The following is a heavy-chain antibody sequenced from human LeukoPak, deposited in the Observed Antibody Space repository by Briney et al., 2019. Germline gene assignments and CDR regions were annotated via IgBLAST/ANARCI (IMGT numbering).Heavy chain of an antibody. Sequence: GGSLRLSCAASGFTFSDYAMHWVRQAPGKGLEWVAVISYDGSDKYYADSVKGRFTISRDNSKNTLCLQMNSLRVEDTAVYYSARNGEELDYWGLGTLVTVSS. V-gene: IGHV3-30-3*01. J-gene: IGHJ4*02. CDR1: GFTFSDYA. CDR2: ISYDGSDK. CDR3: ARNGEELDY. D-gene: IGHD4-17*01.